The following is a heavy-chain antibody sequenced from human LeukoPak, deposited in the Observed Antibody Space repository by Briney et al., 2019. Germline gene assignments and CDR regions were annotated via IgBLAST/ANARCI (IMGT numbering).Heavy chain of an antibody. J-gene: IGHJ6*03. D-gene: IGHD2-15*01. CDR2: IYTSGST. Sequence: SETLSLTCTVSGGSISNYYWSWIRQPAGKGLEWIGRIYTSGSTNYNPSLKSRVTISVDTSKNQFSLKLSSVTAADTAVYYCARASAGVVTTSGYMDVWGKGTTVTVSS. V-gene: IGHV4-4*07. CDR1: GGSISNYY. CDR3: ARASAGVVTTSGYMDV.